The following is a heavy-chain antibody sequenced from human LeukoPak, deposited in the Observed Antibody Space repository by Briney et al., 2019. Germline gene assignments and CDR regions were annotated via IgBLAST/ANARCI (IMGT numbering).Heavy chain of an antibody. CDR1: GGSIGAYY. J-gene: IGHJ5*02. V-gene: IGHV4-59*01. CDR2: IFYSGTT. D-gene: IGHD3-16*01. Sequence: PSGTLSLTCAVSGGSIGAYYWNWIRQPPGKGLEWIGYIFYSGTTKYNPSLKSRVSMTVDTSENQFSLRLSSLTAADTAVYYCARGVLTFGGDNRFDPWGQGTLVTVSS. CDR3: ARGVLTFGGDNRFDP.